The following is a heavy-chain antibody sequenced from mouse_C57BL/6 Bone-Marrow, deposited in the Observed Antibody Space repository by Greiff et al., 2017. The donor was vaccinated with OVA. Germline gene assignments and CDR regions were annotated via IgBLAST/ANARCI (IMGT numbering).Heavy chain of an antibody. V-gene: IGHV1-5*01. CDR3: TIDSSGYYAMDY. D-gene: IGHD3-2*02. CDR1: GYTFTSYW. CDR2: LYPGNSDT. J-gene: IGHJ4*01. Sequence: EVQLQQSGTVLARPGASVKMSCKTSGYTFTSYWMHWVKQRPGQGLEWIGALYPGNSDTSYNQKFQGKAKLTAVTSASTAYMELSSLTNEDSAVYYCTIDSSGYYAMDYWGQGTSVTVSS.